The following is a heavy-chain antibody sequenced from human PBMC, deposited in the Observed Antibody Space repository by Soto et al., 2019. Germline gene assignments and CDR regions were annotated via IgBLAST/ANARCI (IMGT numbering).Heavy chain of an antibody. Sequence: PSETLSLTCTVSGGSISSYYWSWIRQPPGKGLEWIGYIYYSGSTNYNPSLKSRVTISVDTSKNQFSLKLSSVTAADTAVYYCARTTVTPPWAFDIWGQGTMVTVSS. V-gene: IGHV4-59*01. CDR1: GGSISSYY. J-gene: IGHJ3*02. D-gene: IGHD4-17*01. CDR3: ARTTVTPPWAFDI. CDR2: IYYSGST.